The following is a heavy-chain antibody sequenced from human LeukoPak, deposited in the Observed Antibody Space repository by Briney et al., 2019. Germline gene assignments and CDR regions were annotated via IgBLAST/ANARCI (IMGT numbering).Heavy chain of an antibody. CDR1: GYTFTSYG. V-gene: IGHV1-18*01. Sequence: ASVKVSCKASGYTFTSYGISWVRRAPGQGLEWMGWISAYNGNTNYAQKLQGRVTMTTDTSTSTAYMELRSLRSDDTAVYYCTITFGGVITGAFDIWGQGTMVTVSS. CDR3: TITFGGVITGAFDI. J-gene: IGHJ3*02. CDR2: ISAYNGNT. D-gene: IGHD3-16*02.